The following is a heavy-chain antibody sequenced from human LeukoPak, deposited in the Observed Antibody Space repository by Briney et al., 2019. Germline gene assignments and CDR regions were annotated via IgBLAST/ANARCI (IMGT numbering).Heavy chain of an antibody. CDR1: GFTFSSYA. CDR3: AKVWKYQLLSDAFDI. D-gene: IGHD2-2*01. CDR2: ISGSGGST. Sequence: GGSLRLSCSASGFTFSSYAMSWVRQAPGKGLEWVSAISGSGGSTYYADSVKGRFTISRDNSKNTLYLQMNSLRAEDTAVYYCAKVWKYQLLSDAFDIWGQGTMVTVSS. V-gene: IGHV3-23*01. J-gene: IGHJ3*02.